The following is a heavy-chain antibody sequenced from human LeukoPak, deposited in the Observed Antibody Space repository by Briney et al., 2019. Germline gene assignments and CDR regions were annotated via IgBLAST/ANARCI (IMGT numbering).Heavy chain of an antibody. Sequence: PGESLKISCKGSGYSFTKFWIGWVRQMPGKGLEWMGIIYPGDSDTRYSPSFQGKVTISADKSITAAYLQWSSLKASDTAMYYCARQGVYYQGDCWGQGTLVTVSS. CDR1: GYSFTKFW. CDR2: IYPGDSDT. CDR3: ARQGVYYQGDC. D-gene: IGHD3-22*01. V-gene: IGHV5-51*01. J-gene: IGHJ4*02.